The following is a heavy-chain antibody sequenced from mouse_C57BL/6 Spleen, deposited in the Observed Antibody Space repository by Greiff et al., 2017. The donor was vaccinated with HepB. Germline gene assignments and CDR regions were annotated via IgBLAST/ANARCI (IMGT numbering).Heavy chain of an antibody. D-gene: IGHD2-4*01. V-gene: IGHV1-52*01. Sequence: QVQLQQPGAELVRPGSSVKLSCKASGYTFTSYWMHWVKQRPIQGLEWIGSIDPSDSETHYNQKFKDKATLTVDKSSSTAYMQLSSLTSEDSAVYYCARGAYDYYFDYWGQGTTLTVSS. CDR1: GYTFTSYW. J-gene: IGHJ2*01. CDR3: ARGAYDYYFDY. CDR2: IDPSDSET.